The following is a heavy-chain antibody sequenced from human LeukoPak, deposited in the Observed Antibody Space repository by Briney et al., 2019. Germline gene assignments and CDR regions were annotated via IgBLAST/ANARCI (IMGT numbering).Heavy chain of an antibody. CDR2: ISSTGTYT. D-gene: IGHD3-10*01. Sequence: PGGSLRLSCAASGFSFSRYAMNWVRQAPGKGLEWVSLISSTGTYTYYADSVKGRFTISRDNAKNSLILYMSNLRVEDTAVYYCAREMSGSGMTYWGQGTQVTVSS. J-gene: IGHJ4*02. CDR1: GFSFSRYA. V-gene: IGHV3-21*01. CDR3: AREMSGSGMTY.